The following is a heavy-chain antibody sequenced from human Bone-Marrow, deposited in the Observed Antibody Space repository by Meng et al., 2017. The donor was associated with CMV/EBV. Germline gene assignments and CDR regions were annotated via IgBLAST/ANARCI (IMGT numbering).Heavy chain of an antibody. CDR3: ARGGPGYSSSWYGPRRWFDP. D-gene: IGHD6-13*01. CDR1: GGSFSGYY. V-gene: IGHV4-34*01. J-gene: IGHJ5*02. CDR2: INHSGGT. Sequence: SETLSLTCAVYGGSFSGYYRSWIRQPPGKGLEWIGEINHSGGTNYNPSLKSRVTISVDTSKNQFSLKLSSATAADTAVYYCARGGPGYSSSWYGPRRWFDPWGQGNLVPVSS.